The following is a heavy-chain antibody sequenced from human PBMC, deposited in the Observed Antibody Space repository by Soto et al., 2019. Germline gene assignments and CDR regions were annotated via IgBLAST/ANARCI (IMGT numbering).Heavy chain of an antibody. J-gene: IGHJ6*02. D-gene: IGHD2-2*01. V-gene: IGHV1-69*01. CDR2: IIPIFGTA. CDR1: GGTFSSYA. Sequence: QVQLVQSGAEVKKPGSSVKVSCKASGGTFSSYAISWVRQAPGQGLEWMGGIIPIFGTANYAQKFQGRVTITADECTSTAYMELSSLRSEDTAVYYCARTPCSSTSCEPYYYYYYGMDVWGQGTTVTVS. CDR3: ARTPCSSTSCEPYYYYYYGMDV.